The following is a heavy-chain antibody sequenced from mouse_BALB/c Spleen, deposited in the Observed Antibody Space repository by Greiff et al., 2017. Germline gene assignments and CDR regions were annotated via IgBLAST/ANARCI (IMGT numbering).Heavy chain of an antibody. J-gene: IGHJ2*01. V-gene: IGHV7-3*02. CDR3: ARDMGSSFDY. CDR2: IRNKANGYTT. D-gene: IGHD1-1*01. Sequence: EVQRVESGGGLVQPGGSLRLSCATSGFTFTDYYMSWVRQPPGKALEWLGFIRNKANGYTTEYSASVKGRFTISRDNSQSILYLQMNTLRAEDSATYYCARDMGSSFDYWGQGTTLTVSS. CDR1: GFTFTDYY.